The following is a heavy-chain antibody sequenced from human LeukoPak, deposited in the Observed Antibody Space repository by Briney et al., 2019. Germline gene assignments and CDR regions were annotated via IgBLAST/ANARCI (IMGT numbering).Heavy chain of an antibody. J-gene: IGHJ5*02. V-gene: IGHV3-30*04. CDR1: GFTFSSYV. Sequence: GGSLRLSCAASGFTFSSYVMHWVRQAPGKGLEWVAIISYDGSNEYYADSVKGRFTISRDNSKNTLYLQMNSLRAEDTAVYYCARDYQLWPRDNWFDPWGQGTLVTVSS. D-gene: IGHD5-18*01. CDR2: ISYDGSNE. CDR3: ARDYQLWPRDNWFDP.